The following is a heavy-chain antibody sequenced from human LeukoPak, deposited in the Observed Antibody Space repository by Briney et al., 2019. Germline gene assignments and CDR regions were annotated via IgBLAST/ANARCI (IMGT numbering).Heavy chain of an antibody. V-gene: IGHV3-15*01. D-gene: IGHD4-17*01. CDR3: TWMATVRTVDY. Sequence: GGSLRLSCVVSGLKFSDAWMSWVRQAPGKGLEWVGRITYDGTTDYAAPVKGRSSISRDNSKNTFYLQMNSLQTDDTAVYYCTWMATVRTVDYWGQGTLVTVSS. CDR1: GLKFSDAW. J-gene: IGHJ4*02. CDR2: ITYDGTT.